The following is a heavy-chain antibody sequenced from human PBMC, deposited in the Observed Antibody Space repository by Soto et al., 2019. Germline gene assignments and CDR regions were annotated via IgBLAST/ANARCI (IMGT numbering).Heavy chain of an antibody. J-gene: IGHJ4*01. CDR2: IYYSGST. V-gene: IGHV4-30-4*01. D-gene: IGHD1-7*01. CDR3: ARGYNPNYGRGAGSLLFDY. Sequence: XGTLTLTCTVSGDSISSGDYYWSLIRQSPGKGLEWIGYIYYSGSTYYNPSLTSRITMSVDTSKNQFSLKLSSVSAADTAVYYCARGYNPNYGRGAGSLLFDYWGHGTLVTVSS. CDR1: GDSISSGDYY.